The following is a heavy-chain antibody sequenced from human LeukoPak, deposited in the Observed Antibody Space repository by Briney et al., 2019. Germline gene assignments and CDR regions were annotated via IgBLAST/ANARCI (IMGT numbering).Heavy chain of an antibody. Sequence: GGSLRLSCAASGFTFSSYAMHWVRQAPGKGLEWVAVISYDGSNKYYADSVKGRFTISRDNSKNTLYLQMNSLRAEDTAVYYCARIAATTEDASYGMDVWGQGTTVTVSS. CDR1: GFTFSSYA. V-gene: IGHV3-30-3*01. CDR2: ISYDGSNK. J-gene: IGHJ6*02. CDR3: ARIAATTEDASYGMDV. D-gene: IGHD5-24*01.